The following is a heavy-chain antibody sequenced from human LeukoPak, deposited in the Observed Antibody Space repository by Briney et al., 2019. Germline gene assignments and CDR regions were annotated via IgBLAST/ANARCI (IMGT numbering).Heavy chain of an antibody. V-gene: IGHV3-33*01. J-gene: IGHJ6*03. Sequence: GGSLRLSCAASGFTFSSYGMHWVRQAPGKGLEWVAVIWYDGSNKYYADSVKGRFTISRDNSKNTLYLQMNSLRAEDTAVYYCARAPGGSSSWYPSDYYYYMDVWGKGTTVTVSS. D-gene: IGHD6-13*01. CDR2: IWYDGSNK. CDR1: GFTFSSYG. CDR3: ARAPGGSSSWYPSDYYYYMDV.